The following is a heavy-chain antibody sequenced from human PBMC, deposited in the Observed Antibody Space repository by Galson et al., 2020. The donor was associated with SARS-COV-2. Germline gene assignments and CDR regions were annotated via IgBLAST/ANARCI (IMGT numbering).Heavy chain of an antibody. V-gene: IGHV3-49*03. J-gene: IGHJ4*02. CDR3: TRNDFWSGYYLDY. CDR1: GFTFGDYA. Sequence: GESLKISCTASGFTFGDYAMSWFRQAPGKGLEWVGFIRSKAYGGTTEYAASVKGRFTISRDDSKSIAYLQMNSLKTEDTAVYYCTRNDFWSGYYLDYWGQGTLVTVSS. D-gene: IGHD3-3*01. CDR2: IRSKAYGGTT.